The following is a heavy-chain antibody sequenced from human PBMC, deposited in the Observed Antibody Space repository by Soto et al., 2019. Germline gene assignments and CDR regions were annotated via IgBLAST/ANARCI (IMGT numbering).Heavy chain of an antibody. CDR1: GFTFSSYA. D-gene: IGHD2-15*01. V-gene: IGHV3-23*01. J-gene: IGHJ4*02. CDR3: AKDRCSGGSCYVAYYFDY. CDR2: ISGSGGST. Sequence: GGSLRLSCVASGFTFSSYAMSWVRQAPGKGLEWVSAISGSGGSTYYADSVKGRFTISRDNSKNTLYLQMNSLRAEDTAVYYCAKDRCSGGSCYVAYYFDYWGQGTLVTVSS.